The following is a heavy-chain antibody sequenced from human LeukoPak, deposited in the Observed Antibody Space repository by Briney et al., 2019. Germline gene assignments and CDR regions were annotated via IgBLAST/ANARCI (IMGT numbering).Heavy chain of an antibody. V-gene: IGHV3-23*01. CDR3: AKDGQDYYDSSGYYYSHFDY. Sequence: PGGSLRLSCAASGFTFSSYAMSWVRQAPGKGLEWVSAISGSGGSTYYADSVKGRFTISRDNSKNTLYLQMNSLRAEDTAVYYCAKDGQDYYDSSGYYYSHFDYWGQGTLVTVSS. J-gene: IGHJ4*02. CDR2: ISGSGGST. D-gene: IGHD3-22*01. CDR1: GFTFSSYA.